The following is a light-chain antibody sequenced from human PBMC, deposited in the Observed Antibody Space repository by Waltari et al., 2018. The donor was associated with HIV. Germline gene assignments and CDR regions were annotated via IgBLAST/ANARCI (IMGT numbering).Light chain of an antibody. CDR2: DDI. CDR3: QVWDTISDHWV. CDR1: KIGTKS. Sequence: YVLTQEPSESVAPGTPAPFRCGGEKIGTKSVPWYQQKPGQAPLLVISDDINRPSGIPDRFSGHNSGNTATLTISRVETGDEAVYYCQVWDTISDHWVFGGGTRLTVL. V-gene: IGLV3-21*04. J-gene: IGLJ3*02.